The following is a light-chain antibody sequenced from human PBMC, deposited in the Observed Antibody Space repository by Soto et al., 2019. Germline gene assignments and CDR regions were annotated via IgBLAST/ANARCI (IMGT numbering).Light chain of an antibody. CDR1: SSNIGSNF. Sequence: QSVLTQPPSASGTPGQRVTIPCSGSSSNIGSNFVNWYQQLPGTAPKLLMYNNNQRRSCVPERFSGSKSVPSAYLAISGLQSEDEADYHCATWDYSLNGLVFGGGTKLTVL. CDR3: ATWDYSLNGLV. J-gene: IGLJ3*02. CDR2: NNN. V-gene: IGLV1-44*01.